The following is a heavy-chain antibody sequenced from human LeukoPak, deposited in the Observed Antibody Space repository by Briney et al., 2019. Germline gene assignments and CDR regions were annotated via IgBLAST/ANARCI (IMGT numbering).Heavy chain of an antibody. CDR2: FNPNSGDS. CDR1: GYTFTADY. V-gene: IGHV1-2*02. CDR3: ARARASAHFDS. D-gene: IGHD1-26*01. Sequence: ASVKVSCKASGYTFTADYIHWTRQAPGQGLEWMGWFNPNSGDSNFAQKFQGRVTMTRDTSTSTAYVELSRVRSDDTAVYYCARARASAHFDSWGQGTLVTVFS. J-gene: IGHJ4*02.